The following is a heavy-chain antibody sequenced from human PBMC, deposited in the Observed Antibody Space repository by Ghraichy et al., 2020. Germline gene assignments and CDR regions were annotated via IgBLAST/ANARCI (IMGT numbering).Heavy chain of an antibody. J-gene: IGHJ6*03. Sequence: GGSLRLSCAASGFTFSSYSMNWVRQAPGKRLEWVSSISSSSSYIYYADSVKGRFTISRDNAKNSLYLQMNSLRAEDTAVYYCAREESTVERHYYYYYMDVWGKGTTVTVSS. CDR3: AREESTVERHYYYYYMDV. CDR2: ISSSSSYI. V-gene: IGHV3-21*01. CDR1: GFTFSSYS. D-gene: IGHD4-23*01.